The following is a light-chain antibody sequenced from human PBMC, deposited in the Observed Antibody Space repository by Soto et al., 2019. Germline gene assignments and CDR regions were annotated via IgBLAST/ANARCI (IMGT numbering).Light chain of an antibody. CDR3: QQYVRSPLT. J-gene: IGKJ4*01. Sequence: EIVLTQSPGTLSLSPGERATLSCRASQSVSSSYLAWYQQKPGQAPRLLIYGASSRATGIPDRFSGSGSGTDFPLTISRLEPEDLAVYYCQQYVRSPLTFGGGTKVEIK. V-gene: IGKV3-20*01. CDR1: QSVSSSY. CDR2: GAS.